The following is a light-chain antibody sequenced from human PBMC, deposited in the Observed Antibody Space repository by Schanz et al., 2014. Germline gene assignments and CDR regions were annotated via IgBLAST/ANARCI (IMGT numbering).Light chain of an antibody. CDR1: QSISSW. V-gene: IGKV1-5*01. J-gene: IGKJ1*01. CDR3: QQYSSYWT. Sequence: DIQMTQSPSTLSASVGDRVTITCRASQSISSWLAWYQQKPGKAPKLLIYDASSLESGVPSGFSGSGSGTEFTLTISSLQPDDFATYYCQQYSSYWTFGQGTKVEIK. CDR2: DAS.